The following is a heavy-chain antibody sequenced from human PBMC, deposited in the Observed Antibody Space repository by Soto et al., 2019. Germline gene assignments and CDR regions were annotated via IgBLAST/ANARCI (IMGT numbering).Heavy chain of an antibody. CDR3: ARRRDYGDYSTFDY. J-gene: IGHJ4*02. D-gene: IGHD4-17*01. V-gene: IGHV1-2*02. CDR1: GYTFTGYY. CDR2: INPNSGGT. Sequence: ASVKVSCKASGYTFTGYYMHWVRQAPGQGLEWMGWINPNSGGTNYAQKFQGRVTMTRDTSISTAYMELSRLRSDDTAVYYCARRRDYGDYSTFDYWGQGTLVTVS.